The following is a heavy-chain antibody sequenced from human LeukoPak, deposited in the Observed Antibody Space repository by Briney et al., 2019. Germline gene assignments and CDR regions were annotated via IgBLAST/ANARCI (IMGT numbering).Heavy chain of an antibody. V-gene: IGHV4-59*01. CDR1: GGSISSYY. CDR3: ARHNIVATDYYYGMDV. CDR2: IYYSGST. Sequence: SETLSLTCTVSGGSISSYYWSWIRQPPGKGLEWIGYIYYSGSTNYNPSLKSRVTISVDTSKNQFSLKLSSVTAADTAVYYCARHNIVATDYYYGMDVWGKGTTVTVSS. J-gene: IGHJ6*04. D-gene: IGHD5-12*01.